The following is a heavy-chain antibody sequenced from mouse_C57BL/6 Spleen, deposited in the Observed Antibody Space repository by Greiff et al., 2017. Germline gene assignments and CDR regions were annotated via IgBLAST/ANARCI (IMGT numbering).Heavy chain of an antibody. CDR1: GFSLTSYG. CDR2: IWSDGST. CDR3: ARHGGYYGCLDY. Sequence: VKLVESGPGLVAPSQSLSITCTVSGFSLTSYGVHWVRQPPGKGLEWLVVIWSDGSTTYNSALKSRLSISKDKSKSQVFLKMNSLQTDDTAMYYCARHGGYYGCLDYWGQGTTLTVSS. D-gene: IGHD1-1*01. V-gene: IGHV2-6-1*01. J-gene: IGHJ2*01.